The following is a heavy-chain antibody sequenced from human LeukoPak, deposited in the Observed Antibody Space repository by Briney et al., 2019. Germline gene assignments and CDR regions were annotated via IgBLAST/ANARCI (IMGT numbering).Heavy chain of an antibody. J-gene: IGHJ4*02. CDR1: GFTFDDYG. Sequence: GGSLRLSCAASGFTFDDYGMSWVRQAPGKGLEWVSGINWNGGSTGYAGSVKGRFTISRDNAKNSLYLQMNSLRAEDTALYYCARDVNYYGSGSYGYWGQGTLVTVSS. CDR3: ARDVNYYGSGSYGY. D-gene: IGHD3-10*01. CDR2: INWNGGST. V-gene: IGHV3-20*04.